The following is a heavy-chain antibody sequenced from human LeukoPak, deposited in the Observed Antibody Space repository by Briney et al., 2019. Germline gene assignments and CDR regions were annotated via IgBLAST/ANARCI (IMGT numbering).Heavy chain of an antibody. CDR2: IYTSGST. CDR1: GGSISSGSYY. Sequence: SQTLSLTCTVSGGSISSGSYYWSWIRQPAGKGLEWIGRIYTSGSTTYNSSLKSRVTISLDTSKNHFPLRLSSVTAADTAVYYCARDREVGATGYYFDYWGQGTLVTVSS. J-gene: IGHJ4*02. D-gene: IGHD1-26*01. V-gene: IGHV4-61*02. CDR3: ARDREVGATGYYFDY.